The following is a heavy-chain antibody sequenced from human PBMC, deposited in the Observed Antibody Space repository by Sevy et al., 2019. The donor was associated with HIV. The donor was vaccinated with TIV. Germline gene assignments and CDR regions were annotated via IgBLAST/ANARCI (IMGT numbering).Heavy chain of an antibody. Sequence: GESLKISCAASGFTFSRNAMSWVRQAPGKGLEWASGITGSGGSTYYADSVKGRFTISRDNSKNTLYLKMNSLRVEDTAVYYCAKVGYCSSTSCYSIYYGMDVWGQGTTVTVSS. CDR2: ITGSGGST. J-gene: IGHJ6*02. CDR3: AKVGYCSSTSCYSIYYGMDV. V-gene: IGHV3-23*01. D-gene: IGHD2-2*02. CDR1: GFTFSRNA.